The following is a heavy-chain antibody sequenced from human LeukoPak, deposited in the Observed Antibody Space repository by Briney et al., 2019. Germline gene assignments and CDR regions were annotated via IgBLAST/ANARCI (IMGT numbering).Heavy chain of an antibody. V-gene: IGHV3-11*04. CDR1: GFTFSDYY. CDR3: ARDVLDYYDSSGYYLSEYFDY. D-gene: IGHD3-22*01. J-gene: IGHJ4*02. CDR2: ISSSGSTI. Sequence: GGSLRLSCAASGFTFSDYYMSWIRQAPGKGLEWVSYISSSGSTIYYADSVKGRFTISRDNAKNSLYLQMNSLRAEDTAVYYCARDVLDYYDSSGYYLSEYFDYWGQGTLVTASS.